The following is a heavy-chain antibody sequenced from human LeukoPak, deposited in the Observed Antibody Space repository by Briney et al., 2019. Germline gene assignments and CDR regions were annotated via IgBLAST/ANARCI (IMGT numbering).Heavy chain of an antibody. J-gene: IGHJ3*02. CDR1: GGTFSSYA. V-gene: IGHV1-69*13. CDR2: IIPIFGTA. Sequence: ASVKVSCKASGGTFSSYAISWVRQAPGQGLEWMGGIIPIFGTANYAQKFQGRVTITADESTSTAYMELSSLRSEDTAVYYCARGNSGSHDDAFDIWGQGTMVTVSS. D-gene: IGHD3-10*01. CDR3: ARGNSGSHDDAFDI.